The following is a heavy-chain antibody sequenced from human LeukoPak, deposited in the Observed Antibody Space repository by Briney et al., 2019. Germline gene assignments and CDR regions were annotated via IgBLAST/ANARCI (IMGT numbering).Heavy chain of an antibody. CDR1: GFTFSSFA. J-gene: IGHJ4*02. V-gene: IGHV3-23*01. CDR3: AKARGATYGTYYFDF. CDR2: ISGGGGDT. D-gene: IGHD4/OR15-4a*01. Sequence: GGSLRLSYAASGFTFSSFAMLWASHARGKALEGVSISGGGGDTYYADSVKGRFTMSRDNSKNTLYLQMTSLRAEDTAVYYCAKARGATYGTYYFDFWGQGTLVTVSS.